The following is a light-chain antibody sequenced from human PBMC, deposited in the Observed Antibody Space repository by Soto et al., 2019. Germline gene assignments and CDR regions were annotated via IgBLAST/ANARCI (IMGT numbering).Light chain of an antibody. Sequence: QSALAQPASVSGSPGQSIAISCTGTSSDVGGYNYVSWYQQHPGKAPKLLISEVSIRPSGVSDPFSGSKSGNTASLTISGLQTEDEADYYCSSFTSAYTFVFGSGTKVTVL. CDR3: SSFTSAYTFV. J-gene: IGLJ1*01. CDR2: EVS. V-gene: IGLV2-14*01. CDR1: SSDVGGYNY.